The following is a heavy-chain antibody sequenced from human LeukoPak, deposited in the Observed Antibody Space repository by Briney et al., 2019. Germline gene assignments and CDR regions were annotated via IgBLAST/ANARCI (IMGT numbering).Heavy chain of an antibody. J-gene: IGHJ4*02. CDR2: IYYSGST. Sequence: SDTLSLTCTVSGGSISSSSYSWGWIRQPPGKGLEWIGNIYYSGSTYYNPSLKSRITISVDTSKNQFSLKLSSVTAADTAEYYCARLRGGQHPPGGYWGQGTLVTVSS. CDR1: GGSISSSSYS. V-gene: IGHV4-39*01. D-gene: IGHD6-13*01. CDR3: ARLRGGQHPPGGY.